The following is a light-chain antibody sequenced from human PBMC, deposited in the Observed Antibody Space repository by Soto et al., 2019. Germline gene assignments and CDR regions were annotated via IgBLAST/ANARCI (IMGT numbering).Light chain of an antibody. CDR2: DAS. CDR1: QSVSSCF. CDR3: QQYGSSPLT. Sequence: EIVLTQSPGTLSLSPGERATLSCRASQSVSSCFVAWYQQKPGQAPMLLIDDASSGAAGLPNRFSGSGSRTDSTLTSSRLAPEDFAVYYWQQYGSSPLTFGGGTKVEIK. J-gene: IGKJ4*01. V-gene: IGKV3-20*01.